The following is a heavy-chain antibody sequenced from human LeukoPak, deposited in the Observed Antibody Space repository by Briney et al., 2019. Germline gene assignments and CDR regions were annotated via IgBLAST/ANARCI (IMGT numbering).Heavy chain of an antibody. Sequence: ASVKVSCKASGYTFTGYYMHWVRQAPGQGLEWMGWINPNSGGTNYAQKFQGRVTMTRNTSISTAYMELSRLRSDDTAVYYCAMTCSSSTSCYGPLSPYYYGMDVWGQGTTVTVSS. V-gene: IGHV1-2*02. CDR3: AMTCSSSTSCYGPLSPYYYGMDV. J-gene: IGHJ6*02. CDR2: INPNSGGT. D-gene: IGHD2-2*01. CDR1: GYTFTGYY.